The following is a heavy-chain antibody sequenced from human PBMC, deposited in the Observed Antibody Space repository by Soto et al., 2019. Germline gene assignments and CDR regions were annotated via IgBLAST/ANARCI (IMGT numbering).Heavy chain of an antibody. V-gene: IGHV3-30-3*01. CDR3: ASLYCSGGSGYPYYYYYGMDV. CDR1: GFTFSSYA. D-gene: IGHD2-15*01. J-gene: IGHJ6*02. CDR2: ISYDGSNK. Sequence: PGGSLRLSCAASGFTFSSYAMHWVRQAPGKGLEWVAVISYDGSNKYYADSVKGRFTISRDNSKNTLYLQMNSLRAEDTAVYYCASLYCSGGSGYPYYYYYGMDVWGQGTTVTVPS.